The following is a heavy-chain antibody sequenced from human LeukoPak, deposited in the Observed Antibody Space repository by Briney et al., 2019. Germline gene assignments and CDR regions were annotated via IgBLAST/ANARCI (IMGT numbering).Heavy chain of an antibody. CDR2: VNPKSGNT. V-gene: IGHV1-8*01. J-gene: IGHJ5*02. Sequence: ASVKVSCKASGYTFTNYDINWVRQATGQGLEWMGWVNPKSGNTGFAQKFRGRVTVTRDTSITTAYMELSSLRPEDTAVYYCARGQAGAINEWFDPWGQGTLVTVSS. CDR3: ARGQAGAINEWFDP. CDR1: GYTFTNYD. D-gene: IGHD1-26*01.